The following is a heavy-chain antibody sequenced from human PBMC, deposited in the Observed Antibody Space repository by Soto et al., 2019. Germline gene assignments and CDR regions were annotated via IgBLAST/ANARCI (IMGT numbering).Heavy chain of an antibody. V-gene: IGHV5-51*01. J-gene: IGHJ4*02. CDR2: IYPGGSDT. CDR1: GYIFTTYW. D-gene: IGHD5-18*01. CDR3: VRRYGYSEFDH. Sequence: GESLKISCEGSGYIFTTYWIAWVRQMPGKGLEWMGVIYPGGSDTTYSPSFQGHVTISADKAINTAYLHWSSLKASDTAIYYCVRRYGYSEFDHWGQGTLVTVSS.